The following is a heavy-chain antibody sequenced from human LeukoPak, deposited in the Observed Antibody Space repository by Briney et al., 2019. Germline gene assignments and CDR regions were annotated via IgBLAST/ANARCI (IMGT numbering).Heavy chain of an antibody. CDR3: ARYRTSSSRSFDY. Sequence: GGALRLSCVASGFNFSDYYMSWIRLTPGKGLEWVANIKQDGNEKYYVDSVKGRFTISRDNAKNSLYLQMNSLRAEDTAVYYCARYRTSSSRSFDYWGQGTLVTVSS. CDR1: GFNFSDYY. V-gene: IGHV3-7*03. J-gene: IGHJ4*02. CDR2: IKQDGNEK. D-gene: IGHD6-13*01.